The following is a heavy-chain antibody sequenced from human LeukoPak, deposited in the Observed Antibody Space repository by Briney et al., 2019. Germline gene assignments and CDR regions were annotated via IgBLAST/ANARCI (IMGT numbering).Heavy chain of an antibody. CDR2: IYYSGST. CDR3: ARDRSPEHYYDSSHWDYYYGMDV. J-gene: IGHJ6*02. Sequence: SETLSLTCTVSGGSVSSGTYYWSWIRQPPGKGLEWIGYIYYSGSTNYNPSLKSRVTISVDTSKNQFSLKLSSVTAADTAVYYCARDRSPEHYYDSSHWDYYYGMDVWGQGTAVTVSS. V-gene: IGHV4-61*01. CDR1: GGSVSSGTYY. D-gene: IGHD3-22*01.